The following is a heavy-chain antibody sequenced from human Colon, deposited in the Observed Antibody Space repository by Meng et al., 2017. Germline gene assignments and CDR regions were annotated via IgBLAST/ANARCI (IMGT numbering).Heavy chain of an antibody. CDR3: AREVVVAGTRNWLDP. CDR1: GGSITSRDW. D-gene: IGHD6-19*01. Sequence: QVQRQEAGPGLVTHSGTLSPTCTVSGGSITSRDWWSWVRQTPGKGLEWIGETYQNGRPNYNPSLKSRVTTSVDKSKNQFSLNMTSVTAADTAVYYCAREVVVAGTRNWLDPWGQGILVTVSS. V-gene: IGHV4-4*02. J-gene: IGHJ5*02. CDR2: TYQNGRP.